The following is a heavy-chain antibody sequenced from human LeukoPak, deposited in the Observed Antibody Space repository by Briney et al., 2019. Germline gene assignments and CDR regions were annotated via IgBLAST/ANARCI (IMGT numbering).Heavy chain of an antibody. D-gene: IGHD6-13*01. CDR1: GFTFSSYS. V-gene: IGHV3-21*01. CDR2: ISSSSSYI. Sequence: GGSLRLSCAASGFTFSSYSMNWVRQAPGKGLEWVSSISSSSSYIYYADSVKGRFTISRDNAKNSLYLQMNSLRAEDTAVYYCARDTGIAAAGGGDYWGQGTLVTVSS. J-gene: IGHJ4*02. CDR3: ARDTGIAAAGGGDY.